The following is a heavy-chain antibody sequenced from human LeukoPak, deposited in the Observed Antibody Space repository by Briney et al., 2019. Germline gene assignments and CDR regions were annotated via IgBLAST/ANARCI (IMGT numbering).Heavy chain of an antibody. D-gene: IGHD5-18*01. V-gene: IGHV3-23*01. CDR2: ISGSGGST. CDR1: GFTVINTY. J-gene: IGHJ4*02. CDR3: AKGPGIQLPVRYFDY. Sequence: GGSLRLSCAASGFTVINTYISWVRQAPGKGLEWVSAISGSGGSTYYADSVKGRFTISRDNSKNTLYLQMNSLRAEDTAVYYCAKGPGIQLPVRYFDYWGQGTLVTVSS.